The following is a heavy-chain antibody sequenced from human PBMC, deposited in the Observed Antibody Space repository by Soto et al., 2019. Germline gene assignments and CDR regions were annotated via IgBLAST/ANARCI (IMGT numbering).Heavy chain of an antibody. CDR3: ARQGYDATPLD. CDR1: GGSISSYY. D-gene: IGHD6-13*01. CDR2: IYYSGST. J-gene: IGHJ4*02. Sequence: QVQLQESGPGLVKPSETLSLTCTVSGGSISSYYWSWIRQPPGKGLEWIGYIYYSGSTNYNPSLKSXXTXSAXTSKNQFALKLSSVTAADTAVYYCARQGYDATPLDWGQGTLVTVSS. V-gene: IGHV4-59*08.